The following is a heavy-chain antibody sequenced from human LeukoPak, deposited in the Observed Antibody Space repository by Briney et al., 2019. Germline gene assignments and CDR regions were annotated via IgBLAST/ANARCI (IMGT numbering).Heavy chain of an antibody. D-gene: IGHD2-2*01. J-gene: IGHJ6*03. Sequence: ASVKVSCKASGYSLTSYGVSWVRPAPGQGLEWLGWISTYMGNTNYAQKFQGRVTMTTDTSTSTVYMELRSLRSDDTAVYYCARAVPTAAGGYYMDVWGKGTTVTVSS. CDR2: ISTYMGNT. CDR1: GYSLTSYG. V-gene: IGHV1-18*01. CDR3: ARAVPTAAGGYYMDV.